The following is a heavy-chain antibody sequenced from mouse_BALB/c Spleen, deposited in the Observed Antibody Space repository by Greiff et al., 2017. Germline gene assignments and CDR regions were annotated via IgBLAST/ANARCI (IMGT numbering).Heavy chain of an antibody. CDR2: IGYDGSN. CDR3: ASPIYYDYDGAENGFAY. J-gene: IGHJ3*01. Sequence: EVHLLESGPGLVIPSQSLSLTCSFTGYSITSGYYWNWIRQFSVNKLEWMGYIGYDGSNNYNPSLKNRISITRDTSKNQFFLKLNSVTTEDTATYYCASPIYYDYDGAENGFAYWGQGTLVTVAA. V-gene: IGHV3-6*02. D-gene: IGHD2-4*01. CDR1: GYSITSGYY.